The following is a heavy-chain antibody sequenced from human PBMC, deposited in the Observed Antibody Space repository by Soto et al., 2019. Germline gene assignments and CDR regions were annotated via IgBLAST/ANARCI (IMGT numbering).Heavy chain of an antibody. J-gene: IGHJ4*02. CDR2: ISYDGSNK. V-gene: IGHV3-30-3*01. CDR3: ARDGGSSSWYGYFDY. D-gene: IGHD6-13*01. CDR1: GFTFSSYA. Sequence: GSLRLSCAASGFTFSSYAMRWVRQAPGKGLEWVAVISYDGSNKYYADSVKGRFTISRDNSKNTLYLQMNSLRAEDTAVYYCARDGGSSSWYGYFDYWGQGTLVTVPS.